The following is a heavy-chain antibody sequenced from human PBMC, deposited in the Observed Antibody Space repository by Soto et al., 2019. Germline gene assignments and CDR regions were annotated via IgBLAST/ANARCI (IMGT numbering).Heavy chain of an antibody. J-gene: IGHJ4*02. CDR2: SKRKVESYTK. CDR3: LAFLSGRPY. CDR1: GFTFSAYD. Sequence: PGGSLRLSCVASGFTFSAYDMHWVRQPTGKGLGWVGRSKRKVESYTKEYAASVKGRFTISRHDSENSLSLQMDSLKTEDTAVYYCLAFLSGRPYWGQGTLVTLSS. V-gene: IGHV3-72*01. D-gene: IGHD1-1*01.